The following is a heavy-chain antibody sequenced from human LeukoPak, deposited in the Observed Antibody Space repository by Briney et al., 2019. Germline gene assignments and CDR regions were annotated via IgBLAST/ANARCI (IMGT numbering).Heavy chain of an antibody. D-gene: IGHD6-13*01. V-gene: IGHV3-30-3*01. Sequence: PGRSLRLSCAASGFTFSSYAMHWVRQAPGKGLEWVAVISYDGSNKYYADSVKGRFTISRDNSKNTLYLQMNSLRAEDTAVYYCARALTEQLALDYWGQGTLVTVSS. CDR2: ISYDGSNK. J-gene: IGHJ4*02. CDR3: ARALTEQLALDY. CDR1: GFTFSSYA.